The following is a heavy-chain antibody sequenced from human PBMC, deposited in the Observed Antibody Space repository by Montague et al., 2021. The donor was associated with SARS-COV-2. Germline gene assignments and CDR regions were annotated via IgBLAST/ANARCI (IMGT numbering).Heavy chain of an antibody. V-gene: IGHV4-59*01. CDR3: AIDPPGPDGAFDL. J-gene: IGHJ3*01. CDR1: GGSIANNY. CDR2: MSSGGTT. D-gene: IGHD5-24*01. Sequence: SETLSLTCTVFGGSIANNYWAWVWQPPAPGMELLGYMSSGGTTNYNYSLTVRVTFSVATSKNKISLTLTTVIPADTAVYYCAIDPPGPDGAFDLWGQGAMVIVSP.